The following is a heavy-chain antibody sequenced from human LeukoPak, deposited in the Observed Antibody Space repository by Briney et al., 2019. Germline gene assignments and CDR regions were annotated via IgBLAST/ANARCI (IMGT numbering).Heavy chain of an antibody. V-gene: IGHV1-2*02. CDR3: ARVLLTYYFDSSGYYDY. Sequence: GASVMVSCKASGYTFTGYYMHWVRQAPGQGLEWMGWINPNSGGTNYAQKFQDRVTMTRDTSISTAYMELSRLRSDDTAVYYCARVLLTYYFDSSGYYDYWGQGTLVTVSS. CDR1: GYTFTGYY. D-gene: IGHD3-22*01. CDR2: INPNSGGT. J-gene: IGHJ4*02.